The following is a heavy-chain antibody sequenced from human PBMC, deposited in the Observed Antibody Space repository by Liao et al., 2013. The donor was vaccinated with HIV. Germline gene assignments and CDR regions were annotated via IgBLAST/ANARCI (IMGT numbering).Heavy chain of an antibody. CDR1: GGSISSDDYY. D-gene: IGHD2-8*01. J-gene: IGHJ4*02. V-gene: IGHV4-61*02. CDR2: IYASGST. CDR3: ARGHCTNGVCYFDY. Sequence: QVQLQESGPGLVKPSQTLSLTCTVSGGSISSDDYYWSWIRQPAGKGLEWIGRIYASGSTNYNPSLKSRVTISVDTSKNQFSLKLSSVTAADTAVYYCARGHCTNGVCYFDYWGQGTLVTVSS.